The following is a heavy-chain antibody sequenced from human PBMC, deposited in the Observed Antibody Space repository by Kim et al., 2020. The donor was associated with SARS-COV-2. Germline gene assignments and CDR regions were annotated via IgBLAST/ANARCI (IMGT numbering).Heavy chain of an antibody. CDR2: TYLGDSDT. V-gene: IGHV5-51*01. J-gene: IGHJ4*02. D-gene: IGHD6-19*01. CDR3: ARRDYTSGWVFVL. CDR1: GHTFTSHC. Sequence: GESLKISCKGPGHTFTSHCIGWVRQRPGKGLEWMGVTYLGDSDTEYSPSFEGQVSISADKSINTAYLEWSSLKPSDTAMYYCARRDYTSGWVFVLWCQGT.